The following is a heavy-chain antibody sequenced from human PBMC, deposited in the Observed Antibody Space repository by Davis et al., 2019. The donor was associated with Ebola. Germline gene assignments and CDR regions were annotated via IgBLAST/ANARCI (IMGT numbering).Heavy chain of an antibody. CDR3: AKAELYYPYGMDV. CDR1: GFTFSSYG. Sequence: PGGSLRLSCAASGFTFSSYGMHWVRQAPGKGLEWVAVISYDGSNKYYADSVKGRFTISRDNSKTTLYLQMNSLRAEDTAVYYCAKAELYYPYGMDVWGQGTTVTVSS. J-gene: IGHJ6*02. D-gene: IGHD3-10*01. CDR2: ISYDGSNK. V-gene: IGHV3-30*18.